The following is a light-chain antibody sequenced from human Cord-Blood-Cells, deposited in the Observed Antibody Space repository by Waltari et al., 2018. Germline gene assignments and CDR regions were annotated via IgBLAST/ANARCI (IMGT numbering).Light chain of an antibody. Sequence: DIQMTQSPSSPSASGGDRVTITCQANQDISNYLKWYQQKPGKAPKLLIYDASNLETGFPSRFSGSESGTDFTFTISSLQPEDIATYYCQQYDNLLFTFGPGTKVDIK. CDR3: QQYDNLLFT. CDR2: DAS. J-gene: IGKJ3*01. CDR1: QDISNY. V-gene: IGKV1-33*01.